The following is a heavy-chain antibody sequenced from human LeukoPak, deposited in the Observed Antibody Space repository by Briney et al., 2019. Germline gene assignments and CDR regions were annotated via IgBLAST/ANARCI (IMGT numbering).Heavy chain of an antibody. V-gene: IGHV1-2*02. CDR3: AISSSSWYELNWFDP. J-gene: IGHJ5*02. D-gene: IGHD6-13*01. CDR1: GYTFTAYY. Sequence: ASVTVSCKASGYTFTAYYMHWVRQAPGQRLEWMGWINPNSGGTNYAQKFQGRVTMTRDTSISTAYMELSRLRSDDTAVYYCAISSSSWYELNWFDPWGQGTLVTVSS. CDR2: INPNSGGT.